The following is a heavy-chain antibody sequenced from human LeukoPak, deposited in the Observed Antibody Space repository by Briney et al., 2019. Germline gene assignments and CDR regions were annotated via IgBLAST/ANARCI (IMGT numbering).Heavy chain of an antibody. CDR1: GGSISSGSYY. J-gene: IGHJ3*01. CDR3: ARRDMTAVTAYAFDV. D-gene: IGHD4-11*01. CDR2: IYYSGST. Sequence: SETLSLTCTVSGGSISSGSYYWGWIRQPPGKGLEWIGSIYYSGSTYYNPSLSSRVTKSLDTSKNQFSLKLRSVIAADTAVYYCARRDMTAVTAYAFDVWGQGTMVTVSS. V-gene: IGHV4-39*01.